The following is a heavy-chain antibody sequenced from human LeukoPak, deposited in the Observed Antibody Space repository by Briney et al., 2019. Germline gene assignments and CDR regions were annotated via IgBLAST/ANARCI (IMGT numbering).Heavy chain of an antibody. CDR2: IYSGGST. J-gene: IGHJ4*02. CDR3: ARDPGSGYYYFDY. D-gene: IGHD5-12*01. V-gene: IGHV3-66*01. CDR1: GFTVSSNY. Sequence: GGSLRPSCSASGFTVSSNYMSWVHQAPGKGLEWVSVIYSGGSTYYADSVKGRFTISRDNSKNTLYLQMNSLRAEDTAVYYCARDPGSGYYYFDYWGQGTLVTVSS.